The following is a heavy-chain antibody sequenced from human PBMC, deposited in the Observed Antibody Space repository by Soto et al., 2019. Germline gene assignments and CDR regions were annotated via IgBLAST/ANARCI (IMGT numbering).Heavy chain of an antibody. V-gene: IGHV4-34*01. CDR2: INHSGST. CDR3: AREGYYDSSGPDY. CDR1: GGSFSGYY. D-gene: IGHD3-22*01. J-gene: IGHJ4*02. Sequence: KPSETLSFTCAVYGGSFSGYYWSWIRQPPGEGLEWIGEINHSGSTNYNPSLKSRVTISVDTSKNQFSLKLSSVTAADTAVYYCAREGYYDSSGPDYWGQGTLVTVSS.